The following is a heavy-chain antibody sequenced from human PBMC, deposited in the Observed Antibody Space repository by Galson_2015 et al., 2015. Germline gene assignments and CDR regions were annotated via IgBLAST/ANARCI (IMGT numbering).Heavy chain of an antibody. Sequence: SLRLSCAASGFTVATHYMSWVRQAPGKGLEWVSVIYSDGSSFYGDSVTGRFAISRDSSKNALYLQMNSLRAEDTAVYYYARAPLRDYGDYLDYWGQGALVTVSS. J-gene: IGHJ4*02. CDR1: GFTVATHY. D-gene: IGHD4-17*01. V-gene: IGHV3-53*01. CDR3: ARAPLRDYGDYLDY. CDR2: IYSDGSS.